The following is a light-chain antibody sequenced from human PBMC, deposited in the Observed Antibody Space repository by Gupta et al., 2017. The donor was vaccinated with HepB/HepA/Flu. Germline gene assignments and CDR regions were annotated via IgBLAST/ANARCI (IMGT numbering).Light chain of an antibody. CDR1: SSDVGSYNL. Sequence: QSALTPPASVSGSPGQSITISCTGTSSDVGSYNLVSWYQQHPGKAPKLMIYEVSKRPSGVSNRFSGSTAGNTASLTISGLQAEDEADYYCCSYAGSSTLVFGGGTKLTVL. CDR2: EVS. J-gene: IGLJ2*01. V-gene: IGLV2-23*02. CDR3: CSYAGSSTLV.